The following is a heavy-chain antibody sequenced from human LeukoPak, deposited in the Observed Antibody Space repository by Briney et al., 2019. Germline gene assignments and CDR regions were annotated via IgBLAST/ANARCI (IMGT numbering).Heavy chain of an antibody. J-gene: IGHJ4*02. CDR3: ARAFYGGTLDY. CDR1: GYTFTGHY. Sequence: GASVKISCKASGYTFTGHYMHWVRQAPGQGLEWMGWINPNSGGTNYAQKFQGRVTMTRDTSISTAYMELSRLRSDDTAVYYCARAFYGGTLDYWGQGTLVTVSS. V-gene: IGHV1-2*02. CDR2: INPNSGGT. D-gene: IGHD4-23*01.